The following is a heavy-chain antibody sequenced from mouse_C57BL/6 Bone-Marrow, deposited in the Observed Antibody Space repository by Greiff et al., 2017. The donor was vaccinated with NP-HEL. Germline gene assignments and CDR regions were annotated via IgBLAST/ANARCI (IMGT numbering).Heavy chain of an antibody. CDR1: GFTFSNYW. Sequence: EVQGVESGGGLVQPGGSMKLSCVASGFTFSNYWMNWVRQSPEKGLEWVAQIRLKSDNYATHYAESVKGRFTISRDDSKSSVYLQMNNLRAEDTRIYYCTGTWFAYWGQGTLVTVSA. V-gene: IGHV6-3*01. CDR3: TGTWFAY. CDR2: IRLKSDNYAT. J-gene: IGHJ3*01.